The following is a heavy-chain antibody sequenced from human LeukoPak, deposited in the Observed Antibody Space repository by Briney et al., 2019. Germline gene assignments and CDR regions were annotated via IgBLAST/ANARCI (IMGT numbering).Heavy chain of an antibody. V-gene: IGHV3-53*01. CDR1: GFTVSSNY. CDR3: AREIYYDSSGYYHP. D-gene: IGHD3-22*01. CDR2: IYSGGST. J-gene: IGHJ5*02. Sequence: PGGSLRLSCAASGFTVSSNYMSWVRQAPGKGLEWVSVIYSGGSTYYADSVKGRFTISRDSSKNTLYLQMNSLRAEDTAVYYCAREIYYDSSGYYHPWGQGTLVTVSS.